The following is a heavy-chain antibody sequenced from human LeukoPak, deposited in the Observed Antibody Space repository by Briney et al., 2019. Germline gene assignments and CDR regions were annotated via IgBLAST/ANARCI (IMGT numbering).Heavy chain of an antibody. CDR1: GGSISSYY. J-gene: IGHJ4*02. CDR3: ARGVRLGELSLNI. V-gene: IGHV4-59*01. CDR2: IYYSGST. D-gene: IGHD3-16*02. Sequence: SETLSLTCTVSGGSISSYYWSWILQPPGKGLEWIGYIYYSGSTNYNPSLKSRVTISVDTSKNQFSLKLSSVTAADTAVYYCARGVRLGELSLNIWSQGTLVTVSS.